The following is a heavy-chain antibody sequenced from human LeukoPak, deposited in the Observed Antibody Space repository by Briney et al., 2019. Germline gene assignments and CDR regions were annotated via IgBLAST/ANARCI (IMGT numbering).Heavy chain of an antibody. Sequence: ASVKVSCKASGYTFTGYYMHWVRQAPGQGLEWMGWINPNSGGTNYAQKFQGRVTMTRDTSISTAYMELSRLRSDDTAMYYCARDFWSGSAHFDYWGQGTLVTVSS. CDR1: GYTFTGYY. CDR3: ARDFWSGSAHFDY. D-gene: IGHD3-3*01. J-gene: IGHJ4*02. V-gene: IGHV1-2*02. CDR2: INPNSGGT.